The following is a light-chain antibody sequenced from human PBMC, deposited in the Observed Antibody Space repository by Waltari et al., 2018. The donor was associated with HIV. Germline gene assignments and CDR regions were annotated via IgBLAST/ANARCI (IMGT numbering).Light chain of an antibody. CDR3: QQAKNFPHT. CDR1: HNIGRA. Sequence: DIQMTQSPSSVSASVGGAVSISCRASHNIGRALAWYQLKPGRAPRLRIYEASRLDDGVPTRFKGSGSRSNFTLGITNLQPEDCAIYFCQQAKNFPHTFAGGTRVE. J-gene: IGKJ4*01. CDR2: EAS. V-gene: IGKV1-12*01.